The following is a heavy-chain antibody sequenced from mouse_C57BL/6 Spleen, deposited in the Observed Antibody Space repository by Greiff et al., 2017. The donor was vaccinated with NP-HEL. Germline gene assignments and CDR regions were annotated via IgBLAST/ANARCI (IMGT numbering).Heavy chain of an antibody. J-gene: IGHJ2*01. Sequence: EVKLMESEGGLVQPGSSMKLSCTASGFTFSDYYMAWVRQVPEKGLEWVANINYDGSSTYYLDSLKSRFIISRDNAKNILYLQMSSLKSEDTATYYCAREVYYGSPYFDYWGQGTTLTVSS. CDR1: GFTFSDYY. V-gene: IGHV5-16*01. CDR3: AREVYYGSPYFDY. CDR2: INYDGSST. D-gene: IGHD1-1*01.